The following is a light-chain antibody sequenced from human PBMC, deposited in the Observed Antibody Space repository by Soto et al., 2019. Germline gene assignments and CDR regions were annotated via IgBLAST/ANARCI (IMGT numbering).Light chain of an antibody. CDR2: AVS. Sequence: QSALTQPPSASGSPGQSVTISCTGTNSDVGGYKYVSWYQQYPGKAPKLMIYAVSERPSGVPDRFSGSKSGNTASLTVSGLQAEDEADYYCSSYAGSNNYVFGTGTKVTVL. CDR1: NSDVGGYKY. J-gene: IGLJ1*01. V-gene: IGLV2-8*01. CDR3: SSYAGSNNYV.